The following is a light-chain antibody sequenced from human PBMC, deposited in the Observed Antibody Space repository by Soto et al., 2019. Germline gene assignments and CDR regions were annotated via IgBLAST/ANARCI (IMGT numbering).Light chain of an antibody. J-gene: IGLJ1*01. CDR3: AAWDDNLSGLYV. CDR1: ASTIGRNY. Sequence: QSVLTQSPSASGTPGQRVTISCSGGASTIGRNYVYWYQQLPGTAPKLLIYRNSQRPSGVPDRFSGSKSGTSASLAISGLRSEDEADNYCAAWDDNLSGLYVFGAGTKLTVL. CDR2: RNS. V-gene: IGLV1-47*01.